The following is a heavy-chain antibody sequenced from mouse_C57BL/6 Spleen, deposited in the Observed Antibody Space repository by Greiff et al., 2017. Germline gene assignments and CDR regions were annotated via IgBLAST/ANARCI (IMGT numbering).Heavy chain of an antibody. CDR2: IRLKSDNYAT. J-gene: IGHJ2*01. Sequence: EVQGVESGGGLVQPGGSMKLSCVASGFTFSNYWMNWVRQSPEKGLEWVAQIRLKSDNYATHYAESVKGRFTISRDDSKSGVYLQMNNLRAEDTGIYYCTAGFDYWGQGTTLTVSS. CDR3: TAGFDY. V-gene: IGHV6-3*01. CDR1: GFTFSNYW. D-gene: IGHD4-1*01.